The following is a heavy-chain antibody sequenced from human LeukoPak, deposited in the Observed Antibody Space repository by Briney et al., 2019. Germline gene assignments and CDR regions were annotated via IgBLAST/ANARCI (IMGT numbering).Heavy chain of an antibody. CDR3: ARETLMVRGYDP. Sequence: ASVKVSCKASGYTFTGYYMHWLRQAPGQGLEWMGWINPNTGGTNYAQNFQGRVTMTRDTSISTAYMELSRLRSDDTAVYYCARETLMVRGYDPWGQGTLVTVSS. J-gene: IGHJ5*02. CDR2: INPNTGGT. V-gene: IGHV1-2*02. CDR1: GYTFTGYY. D-gene: IGHD3-10*01.